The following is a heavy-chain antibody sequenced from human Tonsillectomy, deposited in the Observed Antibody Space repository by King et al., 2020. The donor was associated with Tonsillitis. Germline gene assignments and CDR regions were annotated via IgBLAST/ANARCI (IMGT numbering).Heavy chain of an antibody. V-gene: IGHV4-59*01. J-gene: IGHJ4*02. D-gene: IGHD1-26*01. CDR3: AREGRELKSFDY. Sequence: QLQESGPGLVKPSETLSLTCTVSGGSISSYYWSWIRQPPGKGLEWIGYIYYSGRTNYNPSLKSRVTISVDTSKNQFSLKRSSVTAADTAVYYCAREGRELKSFDYWGQGTLVTVSS. CDR2: IYYSGRT. CDR1: GGSISSYY.